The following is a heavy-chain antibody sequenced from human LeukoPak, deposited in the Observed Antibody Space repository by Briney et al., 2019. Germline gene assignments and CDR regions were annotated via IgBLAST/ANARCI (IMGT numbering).Heavy chain of an antibody. J-gene: IGHJ4*02. Sequence: GGSLRLSCAASGFTFSSYAMSWVRQAPGKGLEWGSAISGSGGSTYYADSVKGWFTVSRDNSKNTLYLQMNSLRAEDTAVYYCAKELNSSGYYYFDYWGQGTLVTVSS. CDR2: ISGSGGST. D-gene: IGHD3-22*01. V-gene: IGHV3-23*01. CDR3: AKELNSSGYYYFDY. CDR1: GFTFSSYA.